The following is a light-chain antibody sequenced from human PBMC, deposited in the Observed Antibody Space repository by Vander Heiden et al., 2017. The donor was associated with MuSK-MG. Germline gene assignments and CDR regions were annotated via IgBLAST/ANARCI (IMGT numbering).Light chain of an antibody. CDR2: AAS. CDR1: QSVSSY. V-gene: IGKV3-11*01. Sequence: EIVLTQSPATLSLSPGERATISCRASQSVSSYLAWYQQKPGQAPRLLIYAASNRATGIPARFSGSGSGTDFTLTISSLEPEDFAVYYCQQRSNWPPVTFGPGTKVDIK. CDR3: QQRSNWPPVT. J-gene: IGKJ3*01.